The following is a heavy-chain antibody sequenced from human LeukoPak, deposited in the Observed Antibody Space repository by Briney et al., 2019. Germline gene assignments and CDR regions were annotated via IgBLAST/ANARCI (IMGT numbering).Heavy chain of an antibody. J-gene: IGHJ5*02. CDR2: IYNRGST. Sequence: SETLSLTCSVSGGSISSSSNYWGWIRQPPGKGLEWIGNIYNRGSTYYNPSLKSRVTISVDTSKNQFSLRLKSVTAADTSIYYCARPRSRISWFDPWGQGTLVTVSS. D-gene: IGHD2-15*01. CDR1: GGSISSSSNY. CDR3: ARPRSRISWFDP. V-gene: IGHV4-39*01.